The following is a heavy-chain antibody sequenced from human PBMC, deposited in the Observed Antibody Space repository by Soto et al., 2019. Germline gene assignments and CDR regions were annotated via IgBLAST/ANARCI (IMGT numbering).Heavy chain of an antibody. J-gene: IGHJ4*02. V-gene: IGHV1-18*01. CDR2: ITTDKGKT. Sequence: ASVKVSCKTSGYTFTSFGISWVRQAPGQGLEWMGWITTDKGKTNYAQKFQGRVTMTTDTSTSTAYMELRSLRSDDTAVYYCATRCQRFDHWGQGTLVTVSS. CDR3: ATRCQRFDH. CDR1: GYTFTSFG. D-gene: IGHD2-2*01.